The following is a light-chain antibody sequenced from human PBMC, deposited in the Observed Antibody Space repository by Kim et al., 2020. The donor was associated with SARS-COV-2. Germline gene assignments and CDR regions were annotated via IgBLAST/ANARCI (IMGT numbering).Light chain of an antibody. CDR2: WNN. Sequence: GQRVTIYCSGSSSIIGNNQVNWYQQLPGTATKLRIYWNNQRPSGVPDRCSCSKSGTSASLAISGLRSEEEADYYCTAWDDSLRGYVFGTGTKVTVL. J-gene: IGLJ1*01. CDR3: TAWDDSLRGYV. V-gene: IGLV1-47*01. CDR1: SSIIGNNQ.